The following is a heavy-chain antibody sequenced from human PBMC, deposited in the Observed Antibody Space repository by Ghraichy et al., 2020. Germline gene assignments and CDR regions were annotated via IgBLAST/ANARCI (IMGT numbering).Heavy chain of an antibody. CDR3: ARGGTHSGSYSSRDPYWFAP. J-gene: IGHJ5*02. V-gene: IGHV1-3*01. CDR1: GYTFTSHL. CDR2: INAGNGNP. D-gene: IGHD1-26*01. Sequence: ASVKVSCKATGYTFTSHLIHWVRQAPGQGLEWMGWINAGNGNPEYSQKFQGRVTFTSDTSASTVYMELSSLRSEDTAVYFCARGGTHSGSYSSRDPYWFAPWGQGTLVSVSS.